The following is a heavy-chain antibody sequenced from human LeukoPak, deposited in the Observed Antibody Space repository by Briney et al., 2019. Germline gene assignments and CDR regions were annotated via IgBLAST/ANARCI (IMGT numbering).Heavy chain of an antibody. CDR2: TKQDGSEK. D-gene: IGHD2-2*01. V-gene: IGHV3-7*01. CDR1: GFTLSTFG. J-gene: IGHJ6*02. Sequence: SGGSLRLSCAAAGFTLSTFGMSWVRQAPGKGLEWVANTKQDGSEKYYVDSVKGRFTISRDNAKNSLYLQMNSLRAEDTAVYYCARDVIPAAMPAGLYYYGMDVWGQGTTVTVSS. CDR3: ARDVIPAAMPAGLYYYGMDV.